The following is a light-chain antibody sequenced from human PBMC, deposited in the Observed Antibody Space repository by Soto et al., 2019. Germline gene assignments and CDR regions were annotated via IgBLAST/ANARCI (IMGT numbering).Light chain of an antibody. Sequence: QPVLPQPPAASGTPGQRVTISCFGSSPNIGSQFVYWYQQLPGAAPKLLIYKTNQRPPGVPDRFSGSKSGASASLAISGLRTEDEADYYCASWDDSLRWVFGGGTKVTVL. CDR2: KTN. J-gene: IGLJ3*02. CDR3: ASWDDSLRWV. CDR1: SPNIGSQF. V-gene: IGLV1-47*01.